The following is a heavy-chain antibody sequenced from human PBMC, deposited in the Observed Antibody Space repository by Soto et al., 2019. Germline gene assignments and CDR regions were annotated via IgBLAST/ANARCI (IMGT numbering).Heavy chain of an antibody. CDR2: IIPIFGTA. Sequence: QVQLVQSGAEVKKPGSSVKVSCKASGGTFSSYAISWVRQAPGQGLEWMGGIIPIFGTANYAQKFQGRVTINADKATSTAYMERSSLRSEDTAVYYCARERSITIFGVVKEFEPWGQGTLVTVSS. CDR1: GGTFSSYA. D-gene: IGHD3-3*01. CDR3: ARERSITIFGVVKEFEP. V-gene: IGHV1-69*06. J-gene: IGHJ5*02.